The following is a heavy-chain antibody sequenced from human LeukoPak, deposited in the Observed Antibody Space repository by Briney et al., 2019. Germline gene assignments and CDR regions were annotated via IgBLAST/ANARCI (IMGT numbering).Heavy chain of an antibody. V-gene: IGHV4-61*01. D-gene: IGHD2-8*01. CDR3: ARLYCTRTSCSIDI. CDR2: ISYRRNT. Sequence: PSETLSLTCTVSGGSVSSDSSYWSWIRQPPGRGLEWIGYISYRRNTNYNPSLKSRVTISVDTSENQFSLDLNSVTAADTAVYYCARLYCTRTSCSIDIWGRGTMVTVSS. CDR1: GGSVSSDSSY. J-gene: IGHJ3*02.